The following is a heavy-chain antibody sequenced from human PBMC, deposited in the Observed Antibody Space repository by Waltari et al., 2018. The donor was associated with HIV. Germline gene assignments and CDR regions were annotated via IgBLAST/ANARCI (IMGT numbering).Heavy chain of an antibody. CDR3: ARDGHFYDSRPLDY. CDR2: ISYGGRNK. D-gene: IGHD3-22*01. J-gene: IGHJ4*02. Sequence: VQLVGAGGGVVQPGRSLGVPCAGSGLTLSPLRMHWVRQAPGKGLEWVAIISYGGRNKYYADSVKGRFTISRDNSKNTVYLQMNSLRGEDTAVYYCARDGHFYDSRPLDYWGQGTLVTVSS. V-gene: IGHV3-30*03. CDR1: GLTLSPLR.